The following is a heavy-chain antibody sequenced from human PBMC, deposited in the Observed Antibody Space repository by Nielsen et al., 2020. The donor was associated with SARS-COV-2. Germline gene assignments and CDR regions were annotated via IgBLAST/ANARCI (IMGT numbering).Heavy chain of an antibody. CDR2: ISWNSGSI. Sequence: SLKISCSASGFTFDDYAMHWVRQAPGKGLEWVSGISWNSGSIGYADSVKGRFTISRDNAKNSLYLQMNSLRAEDTAVYYCARQSWGRGMDVWGQGTTVTVSS. CDR3: ARQSWGRGMDV. J-gene: IGHJ6*02. D-gene: IGHD3-16*01. V-gene: IGHV3-9*01. CDR1: GFTFDDYA.